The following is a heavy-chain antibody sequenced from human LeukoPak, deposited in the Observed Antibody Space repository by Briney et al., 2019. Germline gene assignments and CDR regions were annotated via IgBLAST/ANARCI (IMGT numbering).Heavy chain of an antibody. D-gene: IGHD6-13*01. CDR3: ARGGVQQLVDY. J-gene: IGHJ4*02. CDR1: GYTFTSYG. CDR2: ISAYNGNT. Sequence: ASVKVSCKASGYTFTSYGISWVRQAPGQGLEWMGWISAYNGNTNYAQKLQGRVTITRDTSASTAYMELSSLRSEDMAVYYCARGGVQQLVDYWGQGTLVTVSS. V-gene: IGHV1-18*03.